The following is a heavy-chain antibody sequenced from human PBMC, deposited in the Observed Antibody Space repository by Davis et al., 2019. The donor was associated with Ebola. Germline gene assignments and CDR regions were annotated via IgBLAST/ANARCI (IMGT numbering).Heavy chain of an antibody. CDR1: AGSPSGYV. D-gene: IGHD2-21*02. Sequence: MPSETLSLTCAVYAGSPSGYVWSWLRPSPGKWLEWHGEINHSGYTIYNPSLKSRVTKSVDTSKNQFSLRLNSVTAADTAVYYCARTTLTSISDSGLGYNYFAPWGQGTLVTVSS. V-gene: IGHV4-34*01. CDR2: INHSGYT. J-gene: IGHJ5*02. CDR3: ARTTLTSISDSGLGYNYFAP.